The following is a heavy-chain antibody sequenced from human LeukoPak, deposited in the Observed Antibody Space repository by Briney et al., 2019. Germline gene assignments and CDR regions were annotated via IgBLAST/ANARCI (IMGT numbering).Heavy chain of an antibody. V-gene: IGHV3-21*01. CDR3: ARGDILTGYYWFDP. CDR2: ISSSSSYI. D-gene: IGHD3-9*01. CDR1: GFPFSSHR. J-gene: IGHJ5*02. Sequence: GGALRLSWAASGFPFSSHRMNWVRQAPGKGLEWVSSISSSSSYIYYADSVKGRFTISRDNAKNSLYLQMNSLRAEDTAVYYCARGDILTGYYWFDPWGQGTLVTVSS.